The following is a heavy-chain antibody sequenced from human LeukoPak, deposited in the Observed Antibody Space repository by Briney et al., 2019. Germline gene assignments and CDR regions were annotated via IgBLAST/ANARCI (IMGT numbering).Heavy chain of an antibody. D-gene: IGHD1-14*01. CDR3: AKIHGNRTY. V-gene: IGHV3-23*01. CDR2: LSGSGSRT. CDR1: GFTFSTHT. J-gene: IGHJ4*02. Sequence: PGGSLRLSCAASGFTFSTHTMNWVRQAPGKGLEWVSGLSGSGSRTSYADSVKGRFTISRDNSKNTLFLQMNGLRAEDTAFYYCAKIHGNRTYWGQGTLVTVSS.